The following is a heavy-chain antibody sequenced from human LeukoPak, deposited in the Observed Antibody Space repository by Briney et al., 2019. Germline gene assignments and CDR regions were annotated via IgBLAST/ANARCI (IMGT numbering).Heavy chain of an antibody. CDR3: AKERAGYTNPYYFDY. V-gene: IGHV3-23*01. CDR1: GFTFSTYA. Sequence: GRSLRLSCAPSGFTFSTYAMSCVRQAPRKGLEWVSTISGSGANTYYADSVRGWSTTSRDNYKNTLYLHMNSLRAEETAVYYCAKERAGYTNPYYFDYWGQGTLVTVSS. J-gene: IGHJ4*02. D-gene: IGHD3-16*02. CDR2: ISGSGANT.